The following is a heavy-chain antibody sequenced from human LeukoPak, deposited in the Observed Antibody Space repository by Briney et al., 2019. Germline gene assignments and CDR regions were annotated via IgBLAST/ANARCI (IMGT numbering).Heavy chain of an antibody. Sequence: ASVRVSCTTSGFTFSAYGIAWVRQAPGPGPEWMGWISNHNGNTKYAQKFQDRITVTTETSTGTASMELRSLKPDDTGIYYCTRGVALATVYYFDFWGRGTQVTVAS. CDR3: TRGVALATVYYFDF. D-gene: IGHD3-10*01. CDR1: GFTFSAYG. J-gene: IGHJ4*02. CDR2: ISNHNGNT. V-gene: IGHV1-18*04.